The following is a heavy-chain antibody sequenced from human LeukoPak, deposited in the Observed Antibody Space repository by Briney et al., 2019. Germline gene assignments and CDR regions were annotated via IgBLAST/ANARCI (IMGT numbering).Heavy chain of an antibody. CDR1: GGSISSGSYY. CDR2: IYTSGST. CDR3: AREKGYYYDSSGYHPIDY. D-gene: IGHD3-22*01. Sequence: SETLSLTCTVSGGSISSGSYYWSWIRQPAGKGLEWIGRIYTSGSTNYNPSPKSRVTISVDTSKNQFSLELSSVTAADTAVYYCAREKGYYYDSSGYHPIDYWGQGTLVTVSS. J-gene: IGHJ4*02. V-gene: IGHV4-61*02.